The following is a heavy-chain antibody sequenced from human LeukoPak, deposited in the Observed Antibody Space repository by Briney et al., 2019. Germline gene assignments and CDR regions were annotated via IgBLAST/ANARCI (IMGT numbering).Heavy chain of an antibody. CDR1: GFTFSYYT. V-gene: IGHV3-21*01. CDR3: ARDDVAWNDVHWFDP. CDR2: ISSTGSSI. J-gene: IGHJ5*02. D-gene: IGHD1-1*01. Sequence: GGSLRLSCAASGFTFSYYTMSWVRQAPGRGLEWVSSISSTGSSIYYADSVKGRFTISRDNAKNSLYLQMSSLRVEDTAVYYCARDDVAWNDVHWFDPWGQGTLVTVSS.